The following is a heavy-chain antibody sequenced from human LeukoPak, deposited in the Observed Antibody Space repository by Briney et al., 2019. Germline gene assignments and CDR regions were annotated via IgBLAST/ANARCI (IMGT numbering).Heavy chain of an antibody. CDR1: GFTFSSYA. J-gene: IGHJ4*02. CDR3: ARGNIAAAGTLDY. D-gene: IGHD6-13*01. CDR2: ISYDGSNK. V-gene: IGHV3-30-3*01. Sequence: GGSLRLSCAASGFTFSSYAMHWVRQAPGKGLEWVAVISYDGSNKYYADSVKGRFTISRDNFKNTLYLQMNSLRAEDTAVYYCARGNIAAAGTLDYWGQGTLVTVSS.